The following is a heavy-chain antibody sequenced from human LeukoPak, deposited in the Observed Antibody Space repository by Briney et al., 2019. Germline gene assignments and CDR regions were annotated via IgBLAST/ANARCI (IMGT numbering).Heavy chain of an antibody. D-gene: IGHD5-12*01. J-gene: IGHJ4*02. CDR1: GGSISSSSYY. Sequence: SETLSLTCTVSGGSISSSSYYWGWVRQPPGKGLEWIGSIYYSGSTYYNPSLKSRVTISVDTSKNQFSLKLSSVTAADTAVYYCARHRGYSGYDLEYFDYWGQGTLVTVSS. V-gene: IGHV4-39*01. CDR3: ARHRGYSGYDLEYFDY. CDR2: IYYSGST.